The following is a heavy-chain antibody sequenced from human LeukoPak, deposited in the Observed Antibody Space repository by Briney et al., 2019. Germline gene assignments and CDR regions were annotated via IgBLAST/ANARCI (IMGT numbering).Heavy chain of an antibody. CDR2: IIPIFGTA. CDR1: GGTFSSYA. Sequence: SVKVSCKASGGTFSSYAISWVRQAPGQGLEWMGGIIPIFGTANYAQKFQGRVTITADESTSTAYMGLSSLRSEDTAVYYCARGNCSGGSCFGFDIWGQGTMVTVSS. CDR3: ARGNCSGGSCFGFDI. J-gene: IGHJ3*02. D-gene: IGHD2-15*01. V-gene: IGHV1-69*13.